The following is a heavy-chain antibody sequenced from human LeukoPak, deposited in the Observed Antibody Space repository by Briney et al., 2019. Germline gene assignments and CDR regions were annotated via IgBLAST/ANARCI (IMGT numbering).Heavy chain of an antibody. V-gene: IGHV1-69*13. D-gene: IGHD1-26*01. J-gene: IGHJ4*02. CDR3: ASGPGTPKGIDY. CDR2: IIPIFGTA. CDR1: GGTFSSYA. Sequence: SVKVSCKASGGTFSSYAISRVRQAPGQGLEWMGGIIPIFGTANYAQKFQGRVTITADESTSTAYMELSSLRSEDTAVYYCASGPGTPKGIDYWGQGTLVTVSS.